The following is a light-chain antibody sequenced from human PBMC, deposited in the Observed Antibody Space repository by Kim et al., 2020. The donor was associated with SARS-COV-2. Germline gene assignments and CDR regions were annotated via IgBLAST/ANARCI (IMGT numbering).Light chain of an antibody. J-gene: IGLJ3*02. CDR1: SSDVGGYNY. CDR2: DVS. V-gene: IGLV2-14*04. Sequence: QSITISSTGTSSDVGGYNYVSWYQQHPGKAPKLMIYDVSKRPSGVSNRFSGSKSGNTASLTISGLQAEDEADYYCSSYTSSSTWVFGGGTQLTVL. CDR3: SSYTSSSTWV.